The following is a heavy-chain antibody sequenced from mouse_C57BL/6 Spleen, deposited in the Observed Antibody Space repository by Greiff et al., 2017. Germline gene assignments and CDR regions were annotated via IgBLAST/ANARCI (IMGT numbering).Heavy chain of an antibody. V-gene: IGHV1-42*01. Sequence: VQLQQSGPELVKPGASVKISCKASGYSFTGYYMNWVKQSPEKSLEWIGEINPSTGGTTYNQKFKAKATLTVDKSSSTAYMQLKSLTSEDSAVYDCARNGPNAMDYWGQGTSVTVSS. D-gene: IGHD1-1*01. CDR3: ARNGPNAMDY. J-gene: IGHJ4*01. CDR1: GYSFTGYY. CDR2: INPSTGGT.